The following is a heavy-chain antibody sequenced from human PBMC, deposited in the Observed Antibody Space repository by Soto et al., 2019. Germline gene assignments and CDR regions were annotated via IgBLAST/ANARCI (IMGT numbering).Heavy chain of an antibody. J-gene: IGHJ4*02. Sequence: PSETLSLTCAVHGGSFSGHYLSWIRQPPGKGLEWIGEINHSGSTNYNPSLKSRGTISVDTSKNQFSLKLSSVTAADTAVYYCASGGDHYDRPVDDWGQGTLVTVSA. D-gene: IGHD3-22*01. CDR1: GGSFSGHY. V-gene: IGHV4-34*01. CDR3: ASGGDHYDRPVDD. CDR2: INHSGST.